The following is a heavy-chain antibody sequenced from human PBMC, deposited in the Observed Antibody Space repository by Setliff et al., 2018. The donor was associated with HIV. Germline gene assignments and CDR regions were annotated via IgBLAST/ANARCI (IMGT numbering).Heavy chain of an antibody. CDR2: INHSGGT. J-gene: IGHJ4*02. CDR3: ARILISYGSGTHKYFDY. CDR1: GRSFSGYY. V-gene: IGHV4-34*01. Sequence: PSETLSLTCAVYGRSFSGYYWNWIRQSPGKGLEWIGEINHSGGTNYNPSLKSRVTMSVDTSKNQFSLNLTSVTAADTATYYCARILISYGSGTHKYFDYWGQGTVVTVSS. D-gene: IGHD3-10*01.